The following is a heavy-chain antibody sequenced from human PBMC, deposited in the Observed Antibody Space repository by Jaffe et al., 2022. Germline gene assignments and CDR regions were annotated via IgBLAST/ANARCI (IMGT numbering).Heavy chain of an antibody. CDR2: ISAYNGNT. CDR3: ARDSGEYSSSSPYYYYYYMDV. Sequence: QVQLVQSGAEVKKPGASVKVSCKASGYTFTSYGISWVRQAPGQGLEWMGWISAYNGNTNYAQKLQGRVTMTTDTSTSTAYMELRSLRSDDTAVYYCARDSGEYSSSSPYYYYYYMDVWGKGTTVTVSS. CDR1: GYTFTSYG. D-gene: IGHD6-6*01. V-gene: IGHV1-18*01. J-gene: IGHJ6*03.